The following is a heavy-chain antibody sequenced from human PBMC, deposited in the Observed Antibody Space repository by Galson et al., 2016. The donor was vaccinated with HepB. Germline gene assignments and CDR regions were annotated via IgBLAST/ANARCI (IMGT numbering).Heavy chain of an antibody. V-gene: IGHV5-51*01. CDR2: IYPGDSDT. CDR1: AYGFTDYW. D-gene: IGHD3-16*01. CDR3: ARDYGRRGLDV. J-gene: IGHJ6*02. Sequence: QSGAEVKKPGNSLRISCKGSAYGFTDYWIGWVRQMPGKGLEWMGSIYPGDSDTRYNPSFQGQVTISADKSVNTVYLQWSSLKASDPAMYYCARDYGRRGLDVWGQGTTVTISS.